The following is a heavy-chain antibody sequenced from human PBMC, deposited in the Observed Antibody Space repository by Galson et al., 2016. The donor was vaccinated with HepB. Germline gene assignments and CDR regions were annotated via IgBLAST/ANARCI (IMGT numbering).Heavy chain of an antibody. CDR1: GGSISNYY. CDR2: IYSSGST. D-gene: IGHD6-13*01. V-gene: IGHV4-59*01. CDR3: ARVSAAGGTRLFDY. J-gene: IGHJ4*02. Sequence: SETLSLTCTVSGGSISNYYWNWIRQPPGKGLEWIGFIYSSGSTNYNPSLKSRVTIAIDPSTNQYSLKLSSVTAADTAVYYCARVSAAGGTRLFDYWGQGTLVTVSS.